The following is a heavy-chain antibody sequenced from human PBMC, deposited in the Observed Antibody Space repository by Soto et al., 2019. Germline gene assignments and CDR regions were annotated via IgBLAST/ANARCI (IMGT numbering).Heavy chain of an antibody. J-gene: IGHJ6*02. D-gene: IGHD1-1*01. V-gene: IGHV3-21*01. CDR2: ISSSSSYI. CDR1: GFTFSSYS. CDR3: ARDQGVTRVYYYGMDV. Sequence: GGSLRLSCAASGFTFSSYSMNWVRQAPGKGLEWVSSISSSSSYIYYADSVKGRFTISRDNAKNSLYLQMNSLRAEDTAVYYCARDQGVTRVYYYGMDVWGQGTTVTVSS.